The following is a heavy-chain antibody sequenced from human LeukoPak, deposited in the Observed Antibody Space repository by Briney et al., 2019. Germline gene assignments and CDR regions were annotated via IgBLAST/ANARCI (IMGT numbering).Heavy chain of an antibody. J-gene: IGHJ6*02. CDR1: GGSFSGYY. CDR3: ARARRYCSSTSCYTGGRYGMDV. CDR2: INRSGST. V-gene: IGHV4-34*01. D-gene: IGHD2-2*02. Sequence: PSETLSLTCAVYGGSFSGYYWSWIRQPPGKGLEWIGEINRSGSTNYNPSLKSRVTISVDTSKNQFSLKLSSVTAADTAVYYCARARRYCSSTSCYTGGRYGMDVWGQGTTVTVSS.